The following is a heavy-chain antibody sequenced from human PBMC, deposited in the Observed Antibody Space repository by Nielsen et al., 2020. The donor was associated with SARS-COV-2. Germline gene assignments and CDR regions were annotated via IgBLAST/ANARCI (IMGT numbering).Heavy chain of an antibody. CDR2: IAPGDSYI. V-gene: IGHV5-10-1*01. D-gene: IGHD3-22*01. CDR3: ARHSYQYYYDSSGYYYFDS. J-gene: IGHJ4*02. Sequence: VRQMPGKGLEWMGRIAPGDSYISYSPSFQGRVTISADKSTTTANLQWSGLKASDTAMYYCARHSYQYYYDSSGYYYFDSWGQGTQVTVSS.